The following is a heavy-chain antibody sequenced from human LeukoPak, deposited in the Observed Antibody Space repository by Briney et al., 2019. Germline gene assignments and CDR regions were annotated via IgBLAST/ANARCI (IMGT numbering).Heavy chain of an antibody. V-gene: IGHV4-4*07. CDR2: IYASGSS. J-gene: IGHJ3*02. Sequence: SETLSLTCNVSGGSISSSYWSWIRQPAGKGLEWIGRIYASGSSNYNPSLKSRVTMSVDTSKNQFSLNLSSVTAADTAVYYCARDRYYYDSSGSFDVFDIWGQGTTVTVSS. CDR3: ARDRYYYDSSGSFDVFDI. CDR1: GGSISSSY. D-gene: IGHD3-22*01.